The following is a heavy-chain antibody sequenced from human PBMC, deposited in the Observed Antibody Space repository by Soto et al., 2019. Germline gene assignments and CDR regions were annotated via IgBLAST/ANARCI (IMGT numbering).Heavy chain of an antibody. D-gene: IGHD3-22*01. Sequence: SETLSLTCTVSGGSVSSESHYWSWIRQTPGKGLEWIGYIYYTGSTNYNPSLKGRVTMSVDTSRDQVSLRLRSVTRADTAVYYCARVPMIVYGYYYYGMDVWGQGTTVTVSS. CDR1: GGSVSSESHY. V-gene: IGHV4-61*01. J-gene: IGHJ6*02. CDR3: ARVPMIVYGYYYYGMDV. CDR2: IYYTGST.